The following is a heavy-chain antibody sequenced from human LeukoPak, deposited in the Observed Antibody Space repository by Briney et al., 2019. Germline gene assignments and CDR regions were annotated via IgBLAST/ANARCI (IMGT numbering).Heavy chain of an antibody. CDR2: INHSGST. J-gene: IGHJ3*02. Sequence: SETLSLTCTVSGDSISGFYWSWIRQPPGKGLEWIGEINHSGSTNYNPSLKSRVTISVDTSKNQFSLKLSSVTAADTAVYYCARVDYGGNSDAFDIWGQGTMVTVSS. D-gene: IGHD4-23*01. CDR3: ARVDYGGNSDAFDI. V-gene: IGHV4-34*01. CDR1: GDSISGFY.